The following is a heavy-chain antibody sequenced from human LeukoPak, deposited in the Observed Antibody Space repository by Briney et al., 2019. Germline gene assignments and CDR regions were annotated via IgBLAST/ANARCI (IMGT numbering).Heavy chain of an antibody. CDR3: ARVRTAFDY. J-gene: IGHJ4*02. D-gene: IGHD1-1*01. CDR1: GYTFTDYG. Sequence: ASVKVSCKASGYTFTDYGFSWVRQAPGQGLEWMGGISTFNGNANYAQKLQGRVTMTRETSTRTAYMELRRLRSDDTAVYYCARVRTAFDYWGQGTLVTVYS. V-gene: IGHV1-18*01. CDR2: ISTFNGNA.